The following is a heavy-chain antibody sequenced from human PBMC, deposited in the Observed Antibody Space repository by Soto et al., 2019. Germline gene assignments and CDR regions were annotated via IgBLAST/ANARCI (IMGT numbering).Heavy chain of an antibody. D-gene: IGHD6-13*01. CDR3: ARGRIAAAGTGPVDY. J-gene: IGHJ4*02. CDR1: GFTFSSYW. Sequence: GGSLRLSCAASGFTFSSYWMSWVRQAPGKGLEWVSSISSSSSYIYYADSVKGRFTISRDNAKNSLYLEMNSLRAEDTAVYYCARGRIAAAGTGPVDYWGRGTLVTVSS. V-gene: IGHV3-21*01. CDR2: ISSSSSYI.